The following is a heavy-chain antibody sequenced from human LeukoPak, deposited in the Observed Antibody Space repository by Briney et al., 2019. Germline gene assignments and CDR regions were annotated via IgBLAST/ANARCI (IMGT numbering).Heavy chain of an antibody. V-gene: IGHV3-30*02. CDR1: GFTFSSYG. D-gene: IGHD3-10*01. CDR2: IRYDGSNK. CDR3: ARVSAGKLHYYYYMDV. Sequence: GGSLRLSCAASGFTFSSYGMHWVRQAPGKGLEWVAFIRYDGSNKYYADSVKGRFTISRDNSKNTLYLQMNSLRAEDTAVYYCARVSAGKLHYYYYMDVWGKGTTVTVSS. J-gene: IGHJ6*03.